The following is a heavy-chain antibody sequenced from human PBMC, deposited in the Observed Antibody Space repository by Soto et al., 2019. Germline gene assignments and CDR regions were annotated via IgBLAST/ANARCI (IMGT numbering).Heavy chain of an antibody. J-gene: IGHJ3*02. CDR1: GYTFTSYA. D-gene: IGHD2-15*01. Sequence: ASVKVSCKASGYTFTSYAMHWVRQAPGQRLEWMGWINAGNGNTKYSQKFQGRVTITRDTSASTAYMELSSLRSEDTAVYYCARVRKYCSGGSCYSANAFDIWGQGTMVTVSS. CDR3: ARVRKYCSGGSCYSANAFDI. CDR2: INAGNGNT. V-gene: IGHV1-3*01.